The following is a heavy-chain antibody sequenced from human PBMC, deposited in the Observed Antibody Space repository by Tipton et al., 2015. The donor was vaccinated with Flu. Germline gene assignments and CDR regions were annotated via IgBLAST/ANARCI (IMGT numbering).Heavy chain of an antibody. D-gene: IGHD2-21*02. CDR3: ARPCGGACGEAFDI. J-gene: IGHJ3*02. CDR1: GGSMNSGGYY. CDR2: VYYSGTT. Sequence: TLSLTCTVSGGSMNSGGYYWSWIRQPPGKGLEWIGYVYYSGTTYYNPSLKSRVTISIDTSKNQFSLKLSSVTAADTAVYYCARPCGGACGEAFDIWGQGPMVTVSS. V-gene: IGHV4-30-4*01.